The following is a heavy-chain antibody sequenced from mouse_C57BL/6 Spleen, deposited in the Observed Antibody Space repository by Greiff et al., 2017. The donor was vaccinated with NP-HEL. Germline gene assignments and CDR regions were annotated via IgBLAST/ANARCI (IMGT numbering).Heavy chain of an antibody. V-gene: IGHV5-6*01. CDR2: ISSGGSYT. CDR3: ARHEAITTVVARGYFDV. D-gene: IGHD1-1*01. Sequence: EVNVVESGGDLVKPGGSLKLSCAASGFTFSSYGMSWVRQTPDKRLEWVATISSGGSYTYYPDSVKGRFTISRDNAKNTLYLQMSSLKSEDTAMYYCARHEAITTVVARGYFDVWGTGTTVTVSS. CDR1: GFTFSSYG. J-gene: IGHJ1*03.